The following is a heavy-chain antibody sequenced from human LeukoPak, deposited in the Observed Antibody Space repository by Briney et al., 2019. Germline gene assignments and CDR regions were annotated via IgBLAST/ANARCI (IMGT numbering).Heavy chain of an antibody. J-gene: IGHJ4*02. CDR3: ARDYNIGGSYYVDY. CDR1: EFSFTDNY. CDR2: IRSGGSTI. Sequence: SLRLSCATPEFSFTDNYMSLIRQATGKGKEWISYIRSGGSTIYYADSVKGRFTISRDNAKNSLYLQMNSLRAEDTAIYYCARDYNIGGSYYVDYWGQGTLVTVSS. D-gene: IGHD1-26*01. V-gene: IGHV3-11*01.